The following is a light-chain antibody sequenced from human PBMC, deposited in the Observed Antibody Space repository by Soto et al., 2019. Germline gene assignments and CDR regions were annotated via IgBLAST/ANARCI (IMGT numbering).Light chain of an antibody. Sequence: DIQMTQSPSSLSASVGDRVTITCRARESVYRYLNWYQQKPGRAPNLLIYAASNLHSGVPSRFSGSGFGTDFTLTIANLQPEDFATYYCQQSYRTPLTFGGGTKVEI. V-gene: IGKV1-39*01. CDR1: ESVYRY. CDR2: AAS. J-gene: IGKJ4*01. CDR3: QQSYRTPLT.